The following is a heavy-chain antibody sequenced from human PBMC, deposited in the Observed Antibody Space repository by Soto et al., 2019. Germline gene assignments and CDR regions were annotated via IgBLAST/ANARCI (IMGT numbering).Heavy chain of an antibody. V-gene: IGHV4-31*03. Sequence: QVQLQESGPGLVKPSQTLSLTCTVSGGSISGGAYYWSWIRQHPGKGLEWIGYIYYSGSTYYNPSLKRRVTISVDTSKNQFSLKLSSVTAADTAVYYCARDGDGYNFLDYWGQGTLVTVSS. CDR1: GGSISGGAYY. CDR2: IYYSGST. CDR3: ARDGDGYNFLDY. J-gene: IGHJ4*02. D-gene: IGHD5-12*01.